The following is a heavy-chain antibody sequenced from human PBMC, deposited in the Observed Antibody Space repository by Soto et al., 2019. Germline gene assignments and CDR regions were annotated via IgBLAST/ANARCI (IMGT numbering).Heavy chain of an antibody. Sequence: ASVRVSCKASGYSFITSYHMHWVRQAPGQGLEWMGIINPTGSMTRYSQKFQGRLTMTRDTSTATDYMELSNLTSEDTAVYFCARDTGYDHDAFAIWGQGKRVPV. D-gene: IGHD5-12*01. CDR2: INPTGSMT. CDR3: ARDTGYDHDAFAI. V-gene: IGHV1-46*01. J-gene: IGHJ3*02. CDR1: GYSFITSYH.